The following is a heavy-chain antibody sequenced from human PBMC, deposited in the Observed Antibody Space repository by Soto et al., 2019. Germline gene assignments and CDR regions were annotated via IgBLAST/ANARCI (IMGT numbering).Heavy chain of an antibody. CDR2: IYYSGST. CDR3: AGDQYSGFQFHY. Sequence: QVQLQESGPGLVKPSQTLSLTCTVSGGSISSGDYNWSWIRQHPGKGLEWIGYIYYSGSTYYNPSLKSRITISVDTSKNQFALKLSSVTAADTAVYYCAGDQYSGFQFHYWGQGTLVTVSS. J-gene: IGHJ4*02. D-gene: IGHD5-12*01. V-gene: IGHV4-31*03. CDR1: GGSISSGDYN.